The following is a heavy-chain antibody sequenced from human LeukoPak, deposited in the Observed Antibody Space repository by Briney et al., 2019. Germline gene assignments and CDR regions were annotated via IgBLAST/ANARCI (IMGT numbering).Heavy chain of an antibody. CDR2: INSDGSST. CDR1: GFTFSDYS. CDR3: AALDHGHDY. J-gene: IGHJ4*02. V-gene: IGHV3-74*03. Sequence: GGSLRLSCAASGFTFSDYSVHWVRQAPGKGLVWVSRINSDGSSTKCADSVKGRFTISRDNAKNTLYLQMNSLRAEDTAVYYCAALDHGHDYWGQGTLVTVSS.